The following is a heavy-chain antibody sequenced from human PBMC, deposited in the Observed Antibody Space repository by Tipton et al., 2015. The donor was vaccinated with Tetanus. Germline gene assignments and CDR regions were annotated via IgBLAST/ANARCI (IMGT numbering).Heavy chain of an antibody. J-gene: IGHJ5*02. CDR1: GGSISSYN. V-gene: IGHV4-59*07. CDR3: ARGQLLSRDWFDP. D-gene: IGHD2-2*01. CDR2: IYYSGRT. Sequence: TLSLTCTVSGGSISSYNWSWIRQPPGKGLEWIGYIYYSGRTNYNPSLKSRVTISVDTSKNQFSLKLSSVTAADTAVYYCARGQLLSRDWFDPWGQGTLVTVSS.